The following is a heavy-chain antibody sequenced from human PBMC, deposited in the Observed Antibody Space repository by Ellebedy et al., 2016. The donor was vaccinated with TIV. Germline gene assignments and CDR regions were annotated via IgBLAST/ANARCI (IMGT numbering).Heavy chain of an antibody. V-gene: IGHV3-7*04. J-gene: IGHJ4*02. CDR3: ARDNWNRLAPDY. CDR2: IRNDGTDK. Sequence: PGGSLRLSCEVYGFTYDIFWMSWVRQAPGNGLEWVANIRNDGTDKYYVDSVKGRFTISRDNARNSLYLQMTSLRAEDTAVYYWARDNWNRLAPDYWGQGTLVTVSS. CDR1: GFTYDIFW. D-gene: IGHD1-20*01.